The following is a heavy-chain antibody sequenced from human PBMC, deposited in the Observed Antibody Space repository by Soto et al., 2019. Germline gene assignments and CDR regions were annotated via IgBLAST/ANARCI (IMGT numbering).Heavy chain of an antibody. V-gene: IGHV2-5*02. Sequence: SGPTLVNPTQTLTLTFTFSGFSLSTRGMGVGWIRQPPGKALEWLALIYWDDDKRYSPSLKSRLTITKDTSKNQVVVTMTNMDPVDTATYYCAHTTSWGALNYFDXWGQGTLVTVSS. D-gene: IGHD1-26*01. J-gene: IGHJ4*02. CDR1: GFSLSTRGMG. CDR3: AHTTSWGALNYFDX. CDR2: IYWDDDK.